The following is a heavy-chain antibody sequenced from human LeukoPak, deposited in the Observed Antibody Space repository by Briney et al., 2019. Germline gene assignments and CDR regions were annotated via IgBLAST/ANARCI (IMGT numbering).Heavy chain of an antibody. CDR2: IIPSSSTI. Sequence: PGGSLRLSCAASGFTFSSYGMNWVRQAPGKGLEWVSYIIPSSSTIYYADSGKCRFTVSRDNAKNSLYLQMNSLRAEDTAVYYCAREHTPYGSGCTAAYWGQGTLVTVSS. D-gene: IGHD6-19*01. V-gene: IGHV3-48*01. J-gene: IGHJ4*02. CDR1: GFTFSSYG. CDR3: AREHTPYGSGCTAAY.